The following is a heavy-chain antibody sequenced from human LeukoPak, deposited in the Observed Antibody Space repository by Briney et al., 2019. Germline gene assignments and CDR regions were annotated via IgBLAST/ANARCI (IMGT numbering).Heavy chain of an antibody. Sequence: SETLSLTCAVYGGSFSGYYWSWIRQPPGKGLEWIGEINHSGSTNYNLSLKSRVTISVDTSKNQFSLKLSSVTAADTAVYYCAGASGYSYGLDYWGQGTLVTVSS. CDR1: GGSFSGYY. CDR2: INHSGST. CDR3: AGASGYSYGLDY. D-gene: IGHD5-18*01. V-gene: IGHV4-34*01. J-gene: IGHJ4*02.